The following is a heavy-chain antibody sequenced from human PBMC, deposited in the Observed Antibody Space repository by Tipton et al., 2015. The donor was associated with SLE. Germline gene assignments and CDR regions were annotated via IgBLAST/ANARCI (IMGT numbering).Heavy chain of an antibody. CDR1: GGSISSGGYY. D-gene: IGHD3-3*01. CDR2: IYYSGST. Sequence: TLSLTCTVSGGSISSGGYYWSWIRQHPGKGLEWIGYIYYSGSTYYNPSLKSRVTISVDTSKNQFSLKLSSVTAADTAVYYCARGPYYDFWSGHYYCYMDVWGKGTTVTVSS. V-gene: IGHV4-31*03. CDR3: ARGPYYDFWSGHYYCYMDV. J-gene: IGHJ6*03.